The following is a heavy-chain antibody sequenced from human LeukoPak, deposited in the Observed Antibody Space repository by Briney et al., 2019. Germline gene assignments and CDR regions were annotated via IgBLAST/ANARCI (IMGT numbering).Heavy chain of an antibody. D-gene: IGHD6-19*01. CDR3: ARARIGSSGWSGRERYPDY. Sequence: GASVTVSCKASGGTFSSYAISWVRQAPGQGLEWMGRIIPILGIANYAQKFQGRVTITADKSTSTAYMELSSLRSEDTAVYYCARARIGSSGWSGRERYPDYWGQGTLVTVSS. J-gene: IGHJ4*02. V-gene: IGHV1-69*10. CDR2: IIPILGIA. CDR1: GGTFSSYA.